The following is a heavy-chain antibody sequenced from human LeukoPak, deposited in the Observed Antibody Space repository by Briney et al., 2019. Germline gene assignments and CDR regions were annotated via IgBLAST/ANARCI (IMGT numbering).Heavy chain of an antibody. Sequence: PSETLSLTCTVSGGSISSSSYYWGWIRQPPGKGLEWIGSMFYGGSTFYNPSLKSRVTISVDTSKNQFPLKLSSVTAAGTALYYCAREHAIFGVLKFRYMDVWGKGTTVTVSS. CDR1: GGSISSSSYY. V-gene: IGHV4-39*06. CDR3: AREHAIFGVLKFRYMDV. CDR2: MFYGGST. J-gene: IGHJ6*04. D-gene: IGHD3-3*01.